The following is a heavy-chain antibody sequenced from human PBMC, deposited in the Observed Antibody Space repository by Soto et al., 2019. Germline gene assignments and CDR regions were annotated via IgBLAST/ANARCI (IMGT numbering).Heavy chain of an antibody. CDR2: IKRDGTVT. Sequence: EVQLLESGGGLVQPGESLRLSCAASGFTFSAFWMTWLRQAPGKGLEWVANIKRDGTVTHYGDSVEGRCTLSRDNAQNSLFRQLNSLRPEDTDMYYCARDLSPPGEFFYDGIDVWGQGTFVTVSS. CDR3: ARDLSPPGEFFYDGIDV. V-gene: IGHV3-7*04. J-gene: IGHJ3*01. D-gene: IGHD2-21*01. CDR1: GFTFSAFW.